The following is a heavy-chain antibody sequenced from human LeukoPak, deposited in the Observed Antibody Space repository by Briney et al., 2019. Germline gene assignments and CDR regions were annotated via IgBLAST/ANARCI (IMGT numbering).Heavy chain of an antibody. CDR3: ARYCSGGSCFSDDAFDI. D-gene: IGHD2-15*01. CDR2: IHYGGSI. Sequence: PSETLSLTCTVSGGSISRYFWSWIRQPPGKGLEWTGYIHYGGSINYNPSLKSRVTISVDTSKNQFSLKLNSVTAADTAVYYCARYCSGGSCFSDDAFDIWGQGTTVIVSS. V-gene: IGHV4-59*01. J-gene: IGHJ3*02. CDR1: GGSISRYF.